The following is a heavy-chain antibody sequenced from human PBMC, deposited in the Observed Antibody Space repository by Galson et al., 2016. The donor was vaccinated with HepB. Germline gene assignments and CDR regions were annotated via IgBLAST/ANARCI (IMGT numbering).Heavy chain of an antibody. Sequence: SVKVSCKASGGIFTAIGWVRQAPGQGLEWMGGIIPMYDTPKYAQKFQGRVTISADESTTTAYMELTGLTSGDTAVYYCARTGGSFRYGYYFDYWGQGTLVTVS. J-gene: IGHJ4*02. V-gene: IGHV1-69*13. CDR1: GGIFTA. D-gene: IGHD3-16*02. CDR2: IIPMYDTP. CDR3: ARTGGSFRYGYYFDY.